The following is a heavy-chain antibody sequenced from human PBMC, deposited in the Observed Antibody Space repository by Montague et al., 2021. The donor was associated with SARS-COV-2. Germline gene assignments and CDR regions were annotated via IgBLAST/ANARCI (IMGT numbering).Heavy chain of an antibody. Sequence: CAISGDSVAGNGAAWNWKRQSPSRRLDWLGRTYYRSKWYNDYAVSVKSRITINPDTSKNQFSLQLNSVTPEDTAVYYCARDVRGIRLVWNYYYYYMDVWGKGTTVTVSS. CDR3: ARDVRGIRLVWNYYYYYMDV. CDR1: GDSVAGNGAA. CDR2: TYYRSKWYN. J-gene: IGHJ6*03. D-gene: IGHD6-19*01. V-gene: IGHV6-1*01.